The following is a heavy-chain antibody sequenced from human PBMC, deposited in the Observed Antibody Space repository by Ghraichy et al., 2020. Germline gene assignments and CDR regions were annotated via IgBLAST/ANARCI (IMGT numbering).Heavy chain of an antibody. V-gene: IGHV4-4*07. CDR2: MSSSGST. CDR3: ARETYYYDSSGFIIDY. J-gene: IGHJ4*02. D-gene: IGHD3-22*01. CDR1: GGSISSYY. Sequence: SETLSLTCTVSGGSISSYYWSWIRQPAGKGLEWIGRMSSSGSTNYRPSLKSRVTISVDTSKNQFSLKLSSVTAADTAVYYCARETYYYDSSGFIIDYWGQATQVTVS.